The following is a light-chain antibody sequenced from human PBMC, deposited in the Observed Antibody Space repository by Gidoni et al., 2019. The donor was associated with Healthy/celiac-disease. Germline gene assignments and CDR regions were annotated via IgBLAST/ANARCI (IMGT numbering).Light chain of an antibody. Sequence: DIQMTQSPSSLSASVGDRVTITCRASQSISSYLNWYQQKPGKAPKLLIYAASSLQSGVPSRFSGSVSGTDFTLTISSPQPQDFAPYFCHQSYSTPRTFGPGTKVDIK. V-gene: IGKV1-39*01. J-gene: IGKJ3*01. CDR2: AAS. CDR1: QSISSY. CDR3: HQSYSTPRT.